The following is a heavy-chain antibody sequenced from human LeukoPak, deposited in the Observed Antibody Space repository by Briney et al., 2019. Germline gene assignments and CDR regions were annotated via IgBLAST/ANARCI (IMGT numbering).Heavy chain of an antibody. CDR2: ISSSGSTI. Sequence: GGSLRLSCAASGFTFSDYYMSWIRQAPGKGLEWVSYISSSGSTIYYADSVKGRFTISRDNAKNSLYLQMNSLRAEDTAAYYCARAGVATITDYYYYYMDVWGKGTTVTVSS. CDR1: GFTFSDYY. D-gene: IGHD5-12*01. CDR3: ARAGVATITDYYYYYMDV. V-gene: IGHV3-11*01. J-gene: IGHJ6*03.